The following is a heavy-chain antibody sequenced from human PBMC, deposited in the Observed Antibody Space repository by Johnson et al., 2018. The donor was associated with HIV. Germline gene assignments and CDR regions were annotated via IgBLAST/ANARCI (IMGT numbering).Heavy chain of an antibody. D-gene: IGHD6-6*01. CDR3: ARDLKNEYSSSSPV. CDR2: ISYDGSNK. J-gene: IGHJ3*01. Sequence: VQLVESGGGVVQPGRSLRLSCAASGFTFSSYAMHWVRQAPGKGLEWVAVISYDGSNKYYADSVKGRFTISRDNSKNTLYLQMSSLRAEDTAIYFCARDLKNEYSSSSPVWGQGTMVTVSS. CDR1: GFTFSSYA. V-gene: IGHV3-30*04.